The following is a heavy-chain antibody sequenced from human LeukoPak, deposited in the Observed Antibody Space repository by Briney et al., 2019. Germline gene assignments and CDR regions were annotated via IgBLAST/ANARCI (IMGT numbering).Heavy chain of an antibody. V-gene: IGHV4-39*01. Sequence: TSETLSLTCTVSDGSIRSSYYYWGWIRQPPGKVLEWIGSIYDSGSTYYNPSLKSRVTISVDTSKNQFSLKLNSVTAADTAVYYCARQDNYYFDYWGQGILVTVSS. CDR1: DGSIRSSYYY. CDR3: ARQDNYYFDY. CDR2: IYDSGST. J-gene: IGHJ4*02. D-gene: IGHD1-20*01.